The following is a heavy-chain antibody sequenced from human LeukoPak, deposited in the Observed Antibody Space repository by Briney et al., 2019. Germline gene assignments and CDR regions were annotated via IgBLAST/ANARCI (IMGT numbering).Heavy chain of an antibody. CDR3: AKDVRRCNGGCT. V-gene: IGHV3-23*01. CDR2: ISGSGDNT. CDR1: GFTFSSYA. J-gene: IGHJ5*02. Sequence: GGSLRLSCAASGFTFSSYAMSRVRQVPGKGLEWVSVISGSGDNTYYADSVKGRFTISRDNSKNMLYLQMNSLRAEDTAVYYCAKDVRRCNGGCTWGQGTLVTVSS. D-gene: IGHD4-23*01.